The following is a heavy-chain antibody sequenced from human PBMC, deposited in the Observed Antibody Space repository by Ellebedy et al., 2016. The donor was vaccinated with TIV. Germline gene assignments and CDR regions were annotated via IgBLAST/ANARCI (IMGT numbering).Heavy chain of an antibody. Sequence: AASVKVSCKASGYIFNGYYIHWVRQAPGQGLEWMGWINPNTGDTNYAQTFQGRVTMTRDTYISTAYMELSTLTSDDTALYYCARNWRDVWKSYRYTDAFDIWGQGTVVTVS. J-gene: IGHJ3*02. CDR3: ARNWRDVWKSYRYTDAFDI. D-gene: IGHD3-16*02. CDR2: INPNTGDT. CDR1: GYIFNGYY. V-gene: IGHV1-2*02.